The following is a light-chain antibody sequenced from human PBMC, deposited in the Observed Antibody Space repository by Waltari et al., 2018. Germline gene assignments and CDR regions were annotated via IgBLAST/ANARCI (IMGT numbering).Light chain of an antibody. CDR1: QSISTN. V-gene: IGKV3-15*01. CDR3: QNYDKWLRYS. CDR2: GAS. J-gene: IGKJ2*01. Sequence: IVMTQSPATLSVSPGERATLSCRASQSISTNLAWFQEKHGQAPRLLIYGASTRATGVPARFSGSGSGTYFTLVISSLRSEDFAVYYCQNYDKWLRYSFGQGTKVEIK.